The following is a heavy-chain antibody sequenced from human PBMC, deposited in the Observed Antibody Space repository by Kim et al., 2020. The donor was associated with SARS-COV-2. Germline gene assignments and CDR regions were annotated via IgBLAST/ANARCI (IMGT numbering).Heavy chain of an antibody. J-gene: IGHJ5*02. CDR3: ARTTYYDILTGYYWFDP. V-gene: IGHV4-31*02. Sequence: HKSRVTISVDTSKNQFSLKLSSVTAADTAVYYCARTTYYDILTGYYWFDPWGQGTLVTVSS. D-gene: IGHD3-9*01.